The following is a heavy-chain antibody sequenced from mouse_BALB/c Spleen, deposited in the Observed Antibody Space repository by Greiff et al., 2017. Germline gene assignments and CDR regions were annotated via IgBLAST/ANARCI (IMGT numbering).Heavy chain of an antibody. CDR2: INSNGGST. V-gene: IGHV5-6-3*01. D-gene: IGHD1-1*01. Sequence: EVKLQESGGGLVQPGGSLKLSCAASGFTFSSYGMSWVRQTPDKRLELVATINSNGGSTYYPDSVKGRFTISRDNAKNTLYLQMSSLKSEDTAMYYCARGPYYGSSYFAYWGQGTLVTVSA. J-gene: IGHJ3*01. CDR1: GFTFSSYG. CDR3: ARGPYYGSSYFAY.